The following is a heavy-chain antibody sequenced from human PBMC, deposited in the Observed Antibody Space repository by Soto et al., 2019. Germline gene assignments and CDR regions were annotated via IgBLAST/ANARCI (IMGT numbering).Heavy chain of an antibody. CDR2: IYWDGDK. V-gene: IGHV2-5*02. Sequence: QINLIESGPTLVKPTQTLTLTCTFSGFSLSTSGAAVGWVRQPPGRALEWLALIYWDGDKRYNASLGNRLTTTKDPSMNQVVLTLTNVDPADTATYYCAHRATMTIFGLIIDHGIWFDPWGQGTRVIVSS. D-gene: IGHD3-3*01. CDR1: GFSLSTSGAA. CDR3: AHRATMTIFGLIIDHGIWFDP. J-gene: IGHJ5*02.